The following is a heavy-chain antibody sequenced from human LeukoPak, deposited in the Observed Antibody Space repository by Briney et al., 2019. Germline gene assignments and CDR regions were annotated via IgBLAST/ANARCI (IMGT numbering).Heavy chain of an antibody. CDR1: GNTFSSNI. D-gene: IGHD1-14*01. V-gene: IGHV1-3*01. CDR3: ARERPTTTAFHV. J-gene: IGHJ3*01. CDR2: INAANGNT. Sequence: ASVKVSCKTSGNTFSSNIINWVRQAPGQRLYWMGWINAANGNTKYSEKFQGRVTITRDTSASTVYMELNSLRSEDTAVYYCARERPTTTAFHVWGQGTMVTVS.